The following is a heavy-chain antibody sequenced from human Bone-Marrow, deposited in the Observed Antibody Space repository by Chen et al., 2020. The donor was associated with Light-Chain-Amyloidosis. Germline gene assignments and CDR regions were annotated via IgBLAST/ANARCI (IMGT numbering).Heavy chain of an antibody. CDR1: GGTFSSYV. D-gene: IGHD3-22*01. CDR3: ARVDDSSGY. V-gene: IGHV1-69*15. J-gene: IGHJ4*02. Sequence: PVPAGAGVEKPWSPVEGSFKASGGTFSSYVFSWVRQAPGQGLEWMGNIIPIFRTTNYAQKFQGRVTISADEPTTTAYMELGSLRSEGTAVYYCARVDDSSGYWGQGTLVTVSS. CDR2: IIPIFRTT.